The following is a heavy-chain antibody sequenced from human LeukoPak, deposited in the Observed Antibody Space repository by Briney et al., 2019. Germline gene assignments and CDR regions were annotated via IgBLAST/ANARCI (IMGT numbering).Heavy chain of an antibody. D-gene: IGHD3-22*01. CDR3: AREHPSHYYDSSGYSNPDAFDI. Sequence: SETLSLTCTVSGGSISSSSYYWGWIRQPPGTGLEWIGSIYYSGSTYYNPSLKSRVTISVDTSKNQFSLKLSSVTAADTAVYYCAREHPSHYYDSSGYSNPDAFDIWGQGTMVTVSS. V-gene: IGHV4-39*07. J-gene: IGHJ3*02. CDR1: GGSISSSSYY. CDR2: IYYSGST.